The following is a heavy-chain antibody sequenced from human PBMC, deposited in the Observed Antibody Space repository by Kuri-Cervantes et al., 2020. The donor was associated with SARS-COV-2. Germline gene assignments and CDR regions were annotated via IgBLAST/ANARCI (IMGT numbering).Heavy chain of an antibody. V-gene: IGHV1-2*02. CDR2: INPNNGDT. CDR1: GYTFTGYY. J-gene: IGHJ4*02. D-gene: IGHD4-23*01. Sequence: ASVKVSCKASGYTFTGYYMHWVRQAPGQGLEWMGWINPNNGDTISAQEFRDRITMTRDTSISTTYMELSSLGSDDTAVYYCGNAGGNSKNFIDNWGQGTLVTVSS. CDR3: GNAGGNSKNFIDN.